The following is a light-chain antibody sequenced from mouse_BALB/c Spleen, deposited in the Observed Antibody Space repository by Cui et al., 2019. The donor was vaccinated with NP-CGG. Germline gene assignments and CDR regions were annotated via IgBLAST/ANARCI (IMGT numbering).Light chain of an antibody. Sequence: QAVVTQASAPTRSPGETATLTCRSSNGAVTTSNYANWVKEKPDHLFTGLIGSTNNRAPGVPARFSGSLIGDKAALTITGAQTEDEAIYFCALWYSNHWVFGGGTKLTVL. CDR1: NGAVTTSNY. CDR3: ALWYSNHWV. CDR2: STN. V-gene: IGLV1*01. J-gene: IGLJ1*01.